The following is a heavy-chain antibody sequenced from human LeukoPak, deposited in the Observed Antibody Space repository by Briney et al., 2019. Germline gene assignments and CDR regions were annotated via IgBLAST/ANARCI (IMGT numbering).Heavy chain of an antibody. CDR3: AKGADSYYYYGMDV. CDR1: GFSFSNYP. J-gene: IGHJ6*02. Sequence: GGSLRLSCAASGFSFSNYPMTWVRQAPGEGLEWVAGFSGSGTTTYYADSVRGRFTISRDNFKSTLYLQMNSLRAEDTALYYCAKGADSYYYYGMDVWGQGTTVTVSS. V-gene: IGHV3-23*01. CDR2: FSGSGTTT.